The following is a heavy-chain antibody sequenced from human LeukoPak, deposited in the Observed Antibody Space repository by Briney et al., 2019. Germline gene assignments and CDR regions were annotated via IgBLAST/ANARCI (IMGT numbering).Heavy chain of an antibody. CDR1: GGSIRSYY. J-gene: IGHJ4*02. CDR2: IYYSGST. Sequence: SETLSLTCTVSGGSIRSYYWGWIRQPPGKGLEWIGSIYYSGSTYYNPSLKSRVTISVDTSKNQFSLKLSSVTAADTAVYYCARQPGTIVGATRLDFWGQGTLVTVSS. D-gene: IGHD1-26*01. CDR3: ARQPGTIVGATRLDF. V-gene: IGHV4-39*01.